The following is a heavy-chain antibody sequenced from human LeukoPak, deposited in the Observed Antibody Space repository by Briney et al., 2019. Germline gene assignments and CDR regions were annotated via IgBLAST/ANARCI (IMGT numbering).Heavy chain of an antibody. CDR2: IYYSGST. D-gene: IGHD2-2*01. CDR3: ARAPRGVVLDY. Sequence: SETLSLTCTVSGVSISSYYWSWIRQPPGKGLEWIGYIYYSGSTNYNPSLKSRVTISVDTSKNQFSLKLSSVTAADTAVYYCARAPRGVVLDYWGQGTLVTVSS. J-gene: IGHJ4*02. CDR1: GVSISSYY. V-gene: IGHV4-59*01.